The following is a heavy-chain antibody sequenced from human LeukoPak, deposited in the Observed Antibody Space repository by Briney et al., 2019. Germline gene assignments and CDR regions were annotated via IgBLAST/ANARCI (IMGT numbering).Heavy chain of an antibody. CDR1: APSISSRSYC. J-gene: IGHJ5*02. CDR3: ARARIQLWSPTNWFDP. CDR2: IYYSTST. D-gene: IGHD5-18*01. Sequence: SQTLSLACPVAAPSISSRSYCWFRIHQPPWKGLEWIGGIYYSTSTYYNPSLNSRVTISVDTSKTQFSLKLSSVTAAETAVYYCARARIQLWSPTNWFDPWGQGNLVTVSS. V-gene: IGHV4-39*07.